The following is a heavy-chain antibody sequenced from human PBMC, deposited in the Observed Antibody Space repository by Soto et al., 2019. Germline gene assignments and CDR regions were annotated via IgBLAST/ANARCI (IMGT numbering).Heavy chain of an antibody. Sequence: GGSLRLSCAASGFTFSSYAMSWVRQAPGKGLEWVSAISGSGGSTYYADSVKGRFTISRDNSKNTLYLQMNSLRAEDTAVYYCGKDRDTSRYVFGYYYYGMDVWGQGTTVTVSS. J-gene: IGHJ6*02. CDR3: GKDRDTSRYVFGYYYYGMDV. CDR1: GFTFSSYA. V-gene: IGHV3-23*01. CDR2: ISGSGGST. D-gene: IGHD2-2*01.